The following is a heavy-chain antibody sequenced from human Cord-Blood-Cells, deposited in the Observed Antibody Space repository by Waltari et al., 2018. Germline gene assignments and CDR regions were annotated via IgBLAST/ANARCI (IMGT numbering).Heavy chain of an antibody. CDR3: ARDRNDSSGYYYDAFDI. CDR2: IIPIFGTA. D-gene: IGHD3-22*01. Sequence: QVQLVQSGAEVKKPGSSVQVSCTASGGTFRSYAISWVRRAPGQGLEWMGGIIPIFGTANYAQKFQGRVTITADESTSTAYMELSSLRSEDTAVYYCARDRNDSSGYYYDAFDIWGQGTMVTVSS. J-gene: IGHJ3*02. CDR1: GGTFRSYA. V-gene: IGHV1-69*01.